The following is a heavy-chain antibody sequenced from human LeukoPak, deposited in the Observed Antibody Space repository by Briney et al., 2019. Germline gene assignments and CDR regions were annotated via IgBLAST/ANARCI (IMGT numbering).Heavy chain of an antibody. Sequence: GGSLRLSCAASRFTFSSYAMSWVRQAPGMRLEWVSTIGGSGGGICYADSVKGRFTISRDNSQSTLYLQMNSLRAEDTAVYYCAKYRGFGDSYDSWGQGTLVTVSS. J-gene: IGHJ4*02. CDR1: RFTFSSYA. D-gene: IGHD3-10*01. CDR2: IGGSGGGI. V-gene: IGHV3-23*01. CDR3: AKYRGFGDSYDS.